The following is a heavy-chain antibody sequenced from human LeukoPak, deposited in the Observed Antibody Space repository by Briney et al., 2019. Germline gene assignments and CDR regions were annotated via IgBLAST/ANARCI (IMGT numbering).Heavy chain of an antibody. CDR1: GFTFDDYA. V-gene: IGHV3-43D*04. J-gene: IGHJ3*02. CDR3: ARAPYSFDAFDI. Sequence: GGSLRLSCAASGFTFDDYAMHWVRQAPGKGLEWVSLISWDGGSTYYADSVKGRFTISRDNAKNSLYLQMNSLRAEDTAIYYCARAPYSFDAFDIWGQGTMVTVSS. CDR2: ISWDGGST. D-gene: IGHD5-18*01.